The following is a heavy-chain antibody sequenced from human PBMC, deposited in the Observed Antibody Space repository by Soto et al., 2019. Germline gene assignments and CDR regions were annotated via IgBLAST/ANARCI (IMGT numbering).Heavy chain of an antibody. V-gene: IGHV1-18*01. D-gene: IGHD3-10*01. J-gene: IGHJ2*01. Sequence: QVQLVQSGAEVKKPGASVKVSCNASGYTFTSYGISWVRQAPGQVLEWMGWISAYNGNTNYAQKLQGRVTMTTDTATRTAYMELRSLRSDDTAVYYCARDSGKFFRRGIYWYFDLWGRGTLVTVSS. CDR3: ARDSGKFFRRGIYWYFDL. CDR1: GYTFTSYG. CDR2: ISAYNGNT.